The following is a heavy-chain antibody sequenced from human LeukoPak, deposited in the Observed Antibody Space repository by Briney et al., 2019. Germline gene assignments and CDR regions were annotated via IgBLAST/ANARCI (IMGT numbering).Heavy chain of an antibody. V-gene: IGHV3-30*04. J-gene: IGHJ3*02. CDR1: GFTFSSYA. CDR2: ISYDGSNK. CDR3: ARDHYYGSGSYVGDAFDI. Sequence: GGSLRLSCAASGFTFSSYAMHWVRQAPGKGLEWVAVISYDGSNKYYADSVKGRFTISRENAKSSLYLQMNSLRAEDTALYYCARDHYYGSGSYVGDAFDIWGQGTMVTVSS. D-gene: IGHD3-10*01.